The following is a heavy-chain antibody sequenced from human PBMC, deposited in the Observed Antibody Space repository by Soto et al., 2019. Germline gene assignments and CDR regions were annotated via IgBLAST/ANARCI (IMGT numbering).Heavy chain of an antibody. CDR2: FDPEDGET. CDR3: ARDYGSGSYLRLPIDY. D-gene: IGHD3-10*01. V-gene: IGHV1-24*01. Sequence: ASVKVSCKVSGYTLTELSMHWVRQAPGKGLEWMGGFDPEDGETIYAQKFQGRVTMTEDTSTNTAYMELSSLRSEDTAVYYCARDYGSGSYLRLPIDYWGQGTLVTVSS. CDR1: GYTLTELS. J-gene: IGHJ4*02.